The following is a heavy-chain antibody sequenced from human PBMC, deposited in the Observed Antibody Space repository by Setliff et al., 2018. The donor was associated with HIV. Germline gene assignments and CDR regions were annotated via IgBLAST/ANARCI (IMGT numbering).Heavy chain of an antibody. V-gene: IGHV3-33*08. CDR1: TFSLSSDS. D-gene: IGHD2-21*01. Sequence: HPGSLLKISCAVSTFSLSSDSFHWVRQAPGRGLEWVAYFGPNGDNKYYADSVKGHFSVSGDSSKNTVFLDMNNLRHDDTAVYFCVRDPLQYFGATFRFPFYLDVWGKGTAVTVSS. CDR3: VRDPLQYFGATFRFPFYLDV. CDR2: FGPNGDNK. J-gene: IGHJ6*03.